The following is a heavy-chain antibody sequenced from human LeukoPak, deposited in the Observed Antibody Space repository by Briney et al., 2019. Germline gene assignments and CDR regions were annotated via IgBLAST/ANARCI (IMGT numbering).Heavy chain of an antibody. CDR1: GGSISSGSYY. V-gene: IGHV4-61*01. CDR2: IYYSGST. D-gene: IGHD3-22*01. Sequence: AETLSLTCTVSGGSISSGSYYWSWIRQPPGKGLEWIGYIYYSGSTYYNPSLRSLVTISVDKSNNQFSLKLTAVTPADKAVYYCARSSEGRYYYDSSGFSYYYYYMDVWGKGTTVTISS. J-gene: IGHJ6*03. CDR3: ARSSEGRYYYDSSGFSYYYYYMDV.